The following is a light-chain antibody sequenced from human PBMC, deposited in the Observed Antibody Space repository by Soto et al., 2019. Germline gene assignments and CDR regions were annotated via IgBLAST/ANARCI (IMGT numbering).Light chain of an antibody. CDR1: QSVSSDY. CDR2: GAS. CDR3: QQYGSSLPT. Sequence: EIVLTHSPGTLSFSPGERATLSCRASQSVSSDYLDWYQQKPGQAPRLIIYGASSRATGIPDRFSGSGSGRGLSVAVSRLEPEDFEVFYCQQYGSSLPTLGHGTQVDIK. J-gene: IGKJ2*01. V-gene: IGKV3-20*01.